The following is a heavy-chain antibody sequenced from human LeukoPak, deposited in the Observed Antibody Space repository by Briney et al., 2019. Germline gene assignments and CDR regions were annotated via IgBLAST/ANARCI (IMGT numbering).Heavy chain of an antibody. CDR2: IYYSGST. Sequence: SETLSLTCTVSGGSISSSSYYWGWIRQPPGKGLEWIGSIYYSGSTYYNPSLKSRVTISVDTSKNQFSLKLSSVTAADTAVYYCARERIVLMVYAIYDYWGQGTLVTVSS. V-gene: IGHV4-39*07. D-gene: IGHD2-8*01. CDR1: GGSISSSSYY. CDR3: ARERIVLMVYAIYDY. J-gene: IGHJ4*02.